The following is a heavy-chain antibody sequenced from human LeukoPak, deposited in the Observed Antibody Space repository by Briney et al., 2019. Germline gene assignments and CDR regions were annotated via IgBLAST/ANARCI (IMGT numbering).Heavy chain of an antibody. CDR3: VRSGYDYDWFDP. D-gene: IGHD5-12*01. CDR1: GGTFSSYA. J-gene: IGHJ5*02. CDR2: IVPIFGTA. Sequence: SVKVSCKASGGTFSSYAISWVRQAPGQGLEWMGGIVPIFGTANYAQKFQGRVTITADESTSTAYMELSSLRSEDTAVYYCVRSGYDYDWFDPWGQGTLVTVSS. V-gene: IGHV1-69*13.